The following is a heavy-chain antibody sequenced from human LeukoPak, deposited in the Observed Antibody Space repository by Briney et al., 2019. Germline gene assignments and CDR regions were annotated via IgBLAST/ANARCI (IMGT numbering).Heavy chain of an antibody. Sequence: ASVKVSCKASGYTFTGYYMHWVRQAPGQGLEWMGRINPNSGGTNYAQKFQGRVTMTRDTSISTAYMGLSRLRSDDTAVYYCARDLALDYYDSSGLDYWGQGTLVTVSS. J-gene: IGHJ4*02. CDR1: GYTFTGYY. D-gene: IGHD3-22*01. V-gene: IGHV1-2*06. CDR3: ARDLALDYYDSSGLDY. CDR2: INPNSGGT.